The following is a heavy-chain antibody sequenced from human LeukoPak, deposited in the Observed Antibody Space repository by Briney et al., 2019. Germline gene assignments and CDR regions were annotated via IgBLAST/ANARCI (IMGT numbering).Heavy chain of an antibody. D-gene: IGHD6-19*01. CDR2: INPNGGGT. V-gene: IGHV1-2*02. CDR3: ARGPMITVAGRYWLDP. J-gene: IGHJ5*02. Sequence: ASVKVSCKASGYTFADYYMHWVRQAPGQGLEWMGWINPNGGGTTYTQKFQGRVTMTRDTSISTAFMELSSLISDDTAVYFCARGPMITVAGRYWLDPWGQGTLVSVSS. CDR1: GYTFADYY.